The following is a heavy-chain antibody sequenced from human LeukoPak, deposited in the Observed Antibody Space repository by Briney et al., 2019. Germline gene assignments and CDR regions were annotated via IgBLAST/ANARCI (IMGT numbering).Heavy chain of an antibody. D-gene: IGHD2-15*01. CDR3: ARDSGGYCSGGTCYSGTFDI. Sequence: PSETLSLTCTASGGSLSSFYWSWIRQPAGKGLEWIRRIYNSGSTNYNPSLRSRVTMSVDTSKNQFSLKLSSVTAADTAVYYCARDSGGYCSGGTCYSGTFDIWGQGTMVTVSS. V-gene: IGHV4-4*07. CDR2: IYNSGST. J-gene: IGHJ3*02. CDR1: GGSLSSFY.